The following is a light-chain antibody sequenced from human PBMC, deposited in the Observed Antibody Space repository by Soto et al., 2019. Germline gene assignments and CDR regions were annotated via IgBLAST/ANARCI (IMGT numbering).Light chain of an antibody. CDR1: QNVYNN. CDR2: DAS. CDR3: QQCRNWPLS. V-gene: IGKV3-15*01. Sequence: EIVMTQSPATLSVSPGERATLSCKASQNVYNNLAWYQQRPGQPPRLLIYDASTRATGISAMFSGSGYGTEYTLAISSLQSEDFAGYFCQQCRNWPLSFVGGTKVEIK. J-gene: IGKJ4*01.